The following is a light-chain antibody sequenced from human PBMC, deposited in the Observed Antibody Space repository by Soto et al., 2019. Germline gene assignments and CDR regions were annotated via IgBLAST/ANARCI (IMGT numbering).Light chain of an antibody. CDR3: SSYTSSDTLV. Sequence: QSALTQPASVSGSPGQSITISCTGTSSDVGGYNYVSWYQQHPGKAPKLIIYDVVDRPSGVSNRFSGSKSGNAASLTISGLQAEDEADYYCSSYTSSDTLVFGTGTKLTVL. CDR1: SSDVGGYNY. V-gene: IGLV2-14*01. J-gene: IGLJ1*01. CDR2: DVV.